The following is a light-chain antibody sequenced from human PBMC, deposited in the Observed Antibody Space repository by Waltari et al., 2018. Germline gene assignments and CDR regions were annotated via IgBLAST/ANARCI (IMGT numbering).Light chain of an antibody. Sequence: EIVLTQSPGSLSLSPGERATLSCRASQSVSKSYLAWYQLKPGQAARLLIYGASNRATAIPDRFSGSGSGTDFTLTISRLEPEDFAVYYCQQYGSSPPYTFGQGTKLEIK. CDR1: QSVSKSY. CDR2: GAS. V-gene: IGKV3-20*01. CDR3: QQYGSSPPYT. J-gene: IGKJ2*01.